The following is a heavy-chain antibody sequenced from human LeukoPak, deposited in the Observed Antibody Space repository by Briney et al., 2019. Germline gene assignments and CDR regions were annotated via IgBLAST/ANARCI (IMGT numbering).Heavy chain of an antibody. V-gene: IGHV3-21*01. CDR3: ARGHPWGLAFDY. Sequence: GESLRLSCAASGFTFSSYNMGWVRQAPGKGLEWVSSISSSSSFIHYADSLKGRFTISRDNAQNSLYLRMTSLRAEDTALYYCARGHPWGLAFDYWGQGTLVTVSS. J-gene: IGHJ4*02. CDR1: GFTFSSYN. CDR2: ISSSSSFI. D-gene: IGHD7-27*01.